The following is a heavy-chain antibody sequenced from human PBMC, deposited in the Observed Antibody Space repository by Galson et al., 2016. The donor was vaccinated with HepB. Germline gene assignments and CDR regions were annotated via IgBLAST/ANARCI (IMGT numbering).Heavy chain of an antibody. Sequence: SLRLSCAASGFIVSNDCMNWVRQAPGKGLEWPSVSYADGRTYYAESVRGRFTISRDNSKNTLYLQMNSLRAEDTAVYYCAREDPNVAVAALDYWGQGTLVIVSS. J-gene: IGHJ4*02. V-gene: IGHV3-53*01. D-gene: IGHD6-19*01. CDR1: GFIVSNDC. CDR3: AREDPNVAVAALDY. CDR2: SYADGRT.